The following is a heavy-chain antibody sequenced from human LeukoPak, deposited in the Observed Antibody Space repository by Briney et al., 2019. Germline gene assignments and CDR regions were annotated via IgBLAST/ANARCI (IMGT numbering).Heavy chain of an antibody. J-gene: IGHJ4*02. Sequence: GGSLRLSCAASGFTFSSYAMSWVRQAPGKGLEWVSTISGGGGSTYYADSVKGRFIISRDNSKNTLYLQMNSLRAEDTAAYYCAKGYCSGGSCYTFEYYFDYWGQGTLVTVSS. V-gene: IGHV3-23*01. CDR3: AKGYCSGGSCYTFEYYFDY. CDR2: ISGGGGST. CDR1: GFTFSSYA. D-gene: IGHD2-15*01.